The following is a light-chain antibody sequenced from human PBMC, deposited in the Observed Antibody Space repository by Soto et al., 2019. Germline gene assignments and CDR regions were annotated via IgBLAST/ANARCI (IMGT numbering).Light chain of an antibody. V-gene: IGLV2-14*01. CDR3: CSYTTSYTLL. CDR2: EVS. CDR1: SSDVGAYNF. Sequence: QSVLTQPPSASGSPGQSVTIACTGTSSDVGAYNFVSWYQQHPGKAPKLMIYEVSNRPSGISNRFSGSKSGNTASLTISGVQAEDEADYYCCSYTTSYTLLFGSGTKVTVL. J-gene: IGLJ1*01.